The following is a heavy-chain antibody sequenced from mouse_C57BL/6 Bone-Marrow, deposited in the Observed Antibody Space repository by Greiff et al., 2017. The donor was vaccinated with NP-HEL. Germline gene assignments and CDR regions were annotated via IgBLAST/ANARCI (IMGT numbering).Heavy chain of an antibody. Sequence: VQLQQSGAELARPGASVKLSCKASGYTFTSYGISWVKQRTGQGLEWIGEIYPRSGNTYYNEKFKGKATLTADKSSSTAYMELRSLTSEDSAVYFCAGHYYGSRAYWGQGTLVTVSA. D-gene: IGHD1-1*01. CDR3: AGHYYGSRAY. CDR1: GYTFTSYG. V-gene: IGHV1-81*01. J-gene: IGHJ3*01. CDR2: IYPRSGNT.